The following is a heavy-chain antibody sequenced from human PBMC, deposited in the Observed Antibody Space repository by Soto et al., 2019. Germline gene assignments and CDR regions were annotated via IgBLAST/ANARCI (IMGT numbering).Heavy chain of an antibody. V-gene: IGHV3-72*01. Sequence: EVQLVESGGNLVQPGGSLRLSCAASGFTFSDHYMDWVRQAAGKGLEWVGRIRNKANSYTTNYAASVKGRFTISRDDSKNTLYLKVNSLKTEHAAVYYCTRVKFLGFGVAPRTNERASDYWGQGTMVTVSS. J-gene: IGHJ4*02. CDR1: GFTFSDHY. D-gene: IGHD3-10*01. CDR2: IRNKANSYTT. CDR3: TRVKFLGFGVAPRTNERASDY.